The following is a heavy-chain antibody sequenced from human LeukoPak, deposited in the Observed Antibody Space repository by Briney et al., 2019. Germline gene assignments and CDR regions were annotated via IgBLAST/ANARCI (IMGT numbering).Heavy chain of an antibody. D-gene: IGHD5-12*01. J-gene: IGHJ4*02. Sequence: PGGSLRLSCAGSGFAFNIYEMNWVRQAPGKGLEWAAYISNTDSSTYYADSVKGRFTISRDDAKNSLFLQMNSLRAEDTAVYYCARSLVATIMVFDLWGQGALVTVSS. V-gene: IGHV3-48*03. CDR3: ARSLVATIMVFDL. CDR1: GFAFNIYE. CDR2: ISNTDSST.